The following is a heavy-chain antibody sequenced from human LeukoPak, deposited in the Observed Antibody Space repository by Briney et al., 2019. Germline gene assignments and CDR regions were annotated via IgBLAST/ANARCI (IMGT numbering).Heavy chain of an antibody. D-gene: IGHD6-13*01. Sequence: PGGSLRLSCAASGFTFSSYSMNWVRQAPGKGLEWVSDISSSSISIYYADSVKGRFTISRDNAKNSLFLQMNSLRAEDTAVYYCARDSTSSWYWIEPWGQGTLVTVSS. CDR3: ARDSTSSWYWIEP. CDR1: GFTFSSYS. V-gene: IGHV3-48*04. J-gene: IGHJ5*02. CDR2: ISSSSISI.